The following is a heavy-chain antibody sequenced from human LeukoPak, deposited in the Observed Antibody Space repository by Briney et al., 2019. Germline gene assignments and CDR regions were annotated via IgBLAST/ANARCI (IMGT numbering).Heavy chain of an antibody. CDR1: GGSISSYY. D-gene: IGHD2-21*02. CDR3: ARHQVTAIGRYYGMDV. J-gene: IGHJ6*02. V-gene: IGHV4-59*08. CDR2: IYYSGST. Sequence: SETLSLTCTVSGGSISSYYWSWVRQPPGKGLEWIGYIYYSGSTNYNPSLKSRVTISVDTSKNQFSLKLSSVTAADTAVYYCARHQVTAIGRYYGMDVWGQGTTVTVSS.